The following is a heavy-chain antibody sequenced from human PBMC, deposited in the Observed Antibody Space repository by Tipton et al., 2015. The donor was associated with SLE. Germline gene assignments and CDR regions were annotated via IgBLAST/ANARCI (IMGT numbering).Heavy chain of an antibody. CDR3: ARVRSGFDPIDY. J-gene: IGHJ4*02. V-gene: IGHV4-38-2*01. Sequence: TLSLTCVVSGYSISSDYYWGWIRQPPGKGLECIGFIHHSESSYYNPSLKSRVTVIIDTSKNQFSLKLNSVTAADTAVYFCARVRSGFDPIDYWGQGTLVTVSS. D-gene: IGHD5-12*01. CDR2: IHHSESS. CDR1: GYSISSDYY.